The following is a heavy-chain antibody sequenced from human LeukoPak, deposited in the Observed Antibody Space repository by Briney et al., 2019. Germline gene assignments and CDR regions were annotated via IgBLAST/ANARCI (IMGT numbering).Heavy chain of an antibody. CDR2: IDRGVGST. Sequence: GGSLRLSCAASGFTFSKYDLSWVRQAPRKGLECVSAIDRGVGSTYYADSVKGRFTISRDNSKNTLYLQMNNLRVDDTAVYYCAKKGQADDGGKPDWGQGTLVTVSS. CDR1: GFTFSKYD. CDR3: AKKGQADDGGKPD. J-gene: IGHJ4*02. V-gene: IGHV3-23*01.